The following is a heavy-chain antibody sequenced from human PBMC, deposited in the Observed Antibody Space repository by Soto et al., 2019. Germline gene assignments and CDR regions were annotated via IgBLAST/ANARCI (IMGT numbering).Heavy chain of an antibody. J-gene: IGHJ6*02. V-gene: IGHV1-8*01. D-gene: IGHD3-3*01. CDR2: MNPNSGNT. CDR3: ARGGVAIRGYYYYGMDV. CDR1: GYTFTSYD. Sequence: QVQLGQSGAEVKKPGASVKVSCKASGYTFTSYDINWVRQATGQGLEWMGWMNPNSGNTGYAQKFQGRVTMTRNTSISTAYMELSSLRSEDTAVYYCARGGVAIRGYYYYGMDVWGQGTTVTVSS.